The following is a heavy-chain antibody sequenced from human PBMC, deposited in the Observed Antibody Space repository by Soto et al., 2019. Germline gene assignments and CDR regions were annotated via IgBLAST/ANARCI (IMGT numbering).Heavy chain of an antibody. J-gene: IGHJ4*02. D-gene: IGHD3-3*01. CDR1: GFTFSSYG. CDR3: AKDNLGVDFWSGYYLDY. CDR2: ISYDGSNK. V-gene: IGHV3-30*18. Sequence: HPGGSLRLSCAASGFTFSSYGMHWVRQAPGKGLEWVAVISYDGSNKYYADSVKGRFTISRDNSKNTLYLQMNSLRAEDTAVYYCAKDNLGVDFWSGYYLDYWGQGTLVTVSS.